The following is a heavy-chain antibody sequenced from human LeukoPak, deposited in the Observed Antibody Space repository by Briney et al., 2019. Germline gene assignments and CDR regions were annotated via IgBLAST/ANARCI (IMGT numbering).Heavy chain of an antibody. CDR3: ARAGVGYCSSTSCSFSDP. CDR1: GFTFSSYS. J-gene: IGHJ5*02. D-gene: IGHD2-2*03. Sequence: GGPLRLSCAASGFTFSSYSMNWVRQAPGKGLEWVSYISSSSSTIYYADSVKGRFTISRDNAKNSLYLQMNSLRAEDTAVYYCARAGVGYCSSTSCSFSDPWGQGTLVTVSS. V-gene: IGHV3-48*01. CDR2: ISSSSSTI.